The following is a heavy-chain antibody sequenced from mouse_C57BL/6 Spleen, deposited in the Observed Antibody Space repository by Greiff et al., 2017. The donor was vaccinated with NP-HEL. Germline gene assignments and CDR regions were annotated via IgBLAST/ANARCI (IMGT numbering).Heavy chain of an antibody. J-gene: IGHJ4*01. V-gene: IGHV1-26*01. CDR2: INPNNGGT. CDR1: GYTFTDYY. D-gene: IGHD3-2*02. CDR3: ARSGYARDY. Sequence: EVQLQQSGPELVKPGASVKISCKASGYTFTDYYMNWVKQSHGKSLEWIGDINPNNGGTSYNQKFKGKATLTVDKSSSTAYMELRSLTSEDSAVYYCARSGYARDYWGQGTSVTVSS.